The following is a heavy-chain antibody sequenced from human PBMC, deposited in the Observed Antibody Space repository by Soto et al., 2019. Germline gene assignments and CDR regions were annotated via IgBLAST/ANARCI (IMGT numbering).Heavy chain of an antibody. CDR3: ARKYYDFWSGYYASVWFDP. CDR2: INHSGST. J-gene: IGHJ5*02. Sequence: SETLSLTCAVYGGSFSGYYWSWIRQPPGKGLEWIGEINHSGSTNYNPSLKSRVTISVDTSKNQFSLKLSSVTAADTAVYYCARKYYDFWSGYYASVWFDPWGQGTLVTVSS. V-gene: IGHV4-34*01. CDR1: GGSFSGYY. D-gene: IGHD3-3*01.